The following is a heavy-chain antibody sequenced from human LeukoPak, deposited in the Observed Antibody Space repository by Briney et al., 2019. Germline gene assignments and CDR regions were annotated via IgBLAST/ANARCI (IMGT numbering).Heavy chain of an antibody. J-gene: IGHJ5*02. CDR2: ISGSGGST. CDR3: AKDAGGVLRFLEWFQSGNWFDP. CDR1: GYTFSSYA. V-gene: IGHV3-23*01. D-gene: IGHD3-3*01. Sequence: ASVKVSCKASGYTFSSYAMSWVRQAPGKGLEWVSAISGSGGSTYYADSVKGRFTISRDDSKNTLYLQMNSLRAEDTAVYYCAKDAGGVLRFLEWFQSGNWFDPWGQGTLVTVSS.